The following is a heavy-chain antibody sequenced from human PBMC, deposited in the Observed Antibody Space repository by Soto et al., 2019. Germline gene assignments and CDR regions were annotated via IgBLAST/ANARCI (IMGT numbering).Heavy chain of an antibody. CDR2: INHSGST. Sequence: SETLSLTCAVYGGSFSGYYWSWIRQPPGKGLEWIGEINHSGSTSYNPSLKSRVTISVDTSKNQFSLKLSSVTAADTAVYYCARGPYSSSSHFDYWGQGTLVTVSS. V-gene: IGHV4-34*01. CDR1: GGSFSGYY. CDR3: ARGPYSSSSHFDY. D-gene: IGHD6-6*01. J-gene: IGHJ4*02.